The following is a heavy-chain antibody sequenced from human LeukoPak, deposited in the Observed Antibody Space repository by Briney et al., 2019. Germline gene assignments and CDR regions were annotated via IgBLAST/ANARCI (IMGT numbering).Heavy chain of an antibody. CDR3: ARRTDVFPYYFDY. CDR1: GGSISSGSYY. V-gene: IGHV4-61*02. CDR2: IYTSGST. Sequence: SETLSLTCTVSGGSISSGSYYWSWIRQPAWKGLEWIGRIYTSGSTNYNPSLKSRVTISVDTSKNQFSLKLSSVTAADTAVYYCARRTDVFPYYFDYWGQGTLVTVSS. D-gene: IGHD2/OR15-2a*01. J-gene: IGHJ4*02.